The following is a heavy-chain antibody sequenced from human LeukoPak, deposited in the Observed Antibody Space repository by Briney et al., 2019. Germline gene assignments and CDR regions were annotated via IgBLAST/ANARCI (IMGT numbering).Heavy chain of an antibody. J-gene: IGHJ4*02. Sequence: PGGSLRLSCAASGFAFSSYAMGWVRQAPGKGLLWVSRINSDGSSTSYADSVKGRFTISRDNAKNTLYLQMNSLRAEDTAVYYCARRIAAAAAPYYFDYWGQGTLVTVSS. CDR2: INSDGSST. CDR3: ARRIAAAAAPYYFDY. CDR1: GFAFSSYA. D-gene: IGHD6-13*01. V-gene: IGHV3-74*01.